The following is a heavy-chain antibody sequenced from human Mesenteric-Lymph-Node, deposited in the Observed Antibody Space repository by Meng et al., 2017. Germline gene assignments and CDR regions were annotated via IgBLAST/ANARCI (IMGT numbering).Heavy chain of an antibody. CDR2: ISPYNGKT. V-gene: IGHV1-18*01. CDR1: GYTFTTYG. Sequence: QVQLVQSGGEVKKPGASVKVSCKASGYTFTTYGVTWVRQAPGQGLEWMGWISPYNGKTNYAQKVQGRVTMNTDTSTSTAYMDLRSLTSDDTAVYYCARGGASQGYDYWGQGTLVTVSS. J-gene: IGHJ4*02. D-gene: IGHD3-10*01. CDR3: ARGGASQGYDY.